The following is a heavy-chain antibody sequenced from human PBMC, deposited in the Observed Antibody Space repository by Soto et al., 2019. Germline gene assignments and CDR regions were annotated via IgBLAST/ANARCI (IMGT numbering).Heavy chain of an antibody. Sequence: SETLSLTCTVSGGSISSSSYYWGWIRPPPGKGLEWIGSIYYSGSTYYNPSLKSRVTLSVDTSKNQFSLKLSSVTAADTAVYYCARVIQRSGAFDIWGQGTMVTVSS. V-gene: IGHV4-39*01. J-gene: IGHJ3*02. D-gene: IGHD3-3*01. CDR3: ARVIQRSGAFDI. CDR1: GGSISSSSYY. CDR2: IYYSGST.